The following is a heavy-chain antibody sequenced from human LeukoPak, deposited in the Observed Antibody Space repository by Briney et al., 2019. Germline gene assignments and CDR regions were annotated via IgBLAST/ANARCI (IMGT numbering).Heavy chain of an antibody. J-gene: IGHJ4*02. CDR1: GGSISSYY. D-gene: IGHD5-24*01. CDR3: ARGEVDGYNYYFDY. Sequence: PSETLSLTCTVSGGSISSYYWSWIRQPPGKGLEWIGYIYYSGSTNFNPSLKSRVTMSVDTSKNQFSLKLSSVTAADTAVYYCARGEVDGYNYYFDYWGQGTLVTVSS. V-gene: IGHV4-59*01. CDR2: IYYSGST.